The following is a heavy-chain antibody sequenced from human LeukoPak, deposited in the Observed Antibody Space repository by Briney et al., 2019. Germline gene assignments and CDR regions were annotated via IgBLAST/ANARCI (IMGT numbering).Heavy chain of an antibody. CDR1: GFTFSGSA. CDR3: TSTYYGSGSYN. CDR2: IQSKANSYAT. J-gene: IGHJ4*02. Sequence: GRSLRLSCAASGFTFSGSAMHWVRQASGKGLEWVGRIQSKANSYATAYAASVKGRFTISRDDSKNTAYLQMNSLKTEDTAVYYCTSTYYGSGSYNWGQGTLVTVSS. D-gene: IGHD3-10*01. V-gene: IGHV3-73*01.